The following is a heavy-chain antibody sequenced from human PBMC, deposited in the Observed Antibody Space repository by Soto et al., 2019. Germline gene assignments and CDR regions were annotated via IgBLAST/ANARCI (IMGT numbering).Heavy chain of an antibody. V-gene: IGHV3-53*02. CDR1: GFTVSTNY. D-gene: IGHD3-22*01. J-gene: IGHJ6*02. CDR2: IYRGGST. Sequence: EVQLVETGGGLIQPGGSLRVSCEVFGFTVSTNYMSWVRQAPGKGLEWVSVIYRGGSTYYSDSVKGRFTISRDNSKKTVYLQMNSLRVEDTAVYYCARDSYYYDSSGYPNYYGVDVWGQGTTVTVSS. CDR3: ARDSYYYDSSGYPNYYGVDV.